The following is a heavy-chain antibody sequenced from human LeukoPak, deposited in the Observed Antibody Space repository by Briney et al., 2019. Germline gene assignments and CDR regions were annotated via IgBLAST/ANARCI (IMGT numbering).Heavy chain of an antibody. Sequence: SVKVSCKASGGTFSSYAISWVRQAPGQGLEWMGRIIPILGIANYAQKFQGRVTITADKSTSTAYMELSSLRSEDTAVYYCALSIAVAGRGGAVKGLVLRSGVYWGQGTLVTVSS. CDR2: IIPILGIA. D-gene: IGHD6-19*01. CDR3: ALSIAVAGRGGAVKGLVLRSGVY. CDR1: GGTFSSYA. J-gene: IGHJ4*02. V-gene: IGHV1-69*04.